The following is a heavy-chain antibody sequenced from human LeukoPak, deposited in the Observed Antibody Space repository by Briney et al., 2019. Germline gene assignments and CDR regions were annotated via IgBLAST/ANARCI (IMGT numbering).Heavy chain of an antibody. CDR3: AKFRDFIAMAGTDY. D-gene: IGHD6-19*01. V-gene: IGHV3-23*01. CDR2: VSGDGGGT. J-gene: IGHJ4*02. Sequence: PGGSLRLSCAASGFTFSSYAMTWVRQAPGKGLEWVSGVSGDGGGTYYADSVKGRFTISRDNSKNTLYLQMNSLRAGDTAVYYCAKFRDFIAMAGTDYWGQGTQVTVSS. CDR1: GFTFSSYA.